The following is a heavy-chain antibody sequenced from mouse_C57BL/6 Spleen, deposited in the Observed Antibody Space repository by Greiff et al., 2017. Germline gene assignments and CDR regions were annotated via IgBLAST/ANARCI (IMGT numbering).Heavy chain of an antibody. D-gene: IGHD2-10*01. V-gene: IGHV5-17*01. CDR2: ISSGSSTI. Sequence: EVKLMESGGGLVKPGGSLKLSCAASGFTFSDYGMHWVRQAPEKGLEWVAYISSGSSTIYYADTVKGRFTISRDNAKNTLFLQMTSLRSEDTAMYYCARSYYGNWFAYWGQGTLVTVSA. J-gene: IGHJ3*01. CDR1: GFTFSDYG. CDR3: ARSYYGNWFAY.